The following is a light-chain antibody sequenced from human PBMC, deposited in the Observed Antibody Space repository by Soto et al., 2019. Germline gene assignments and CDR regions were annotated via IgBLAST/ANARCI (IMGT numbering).Light chain of an antibody. CDR3: SSYVCSINFAV. CDR1: GSDVGGYNY. V-gene: IGLV2-8*01. Sequence: QSVLTQPPSASGSPGQSVTISCTGTGSDVGGYNYVSWYQQHPGKVPKLMIYEVTKRPSGVPDRFSGSKSGNTASLTVSGFQAEDEADYYCSSYVCSINFAVFGAGTKVTVL. J-gene: IGLJ1*01. CDR2: EVT.